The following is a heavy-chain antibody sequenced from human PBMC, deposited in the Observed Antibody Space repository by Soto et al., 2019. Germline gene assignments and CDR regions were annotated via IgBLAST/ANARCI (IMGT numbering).Heavy chain of an antibody. CDR3: ASGYSSSWYEYYYYYYGMDV. CDR2: IYYSGST. Sequence: PSETLSLTCTVSGGSISSSSYYWGWIRQPPGKGLEWIGSIYYSGSTYYNPSLKSRVTISVDTSKNQFSLKLGSVTAADTAVYYCASGYSSSWYEYYYYYYGMDVWGQGTKVTVSS. V-gene: IGHV4-39*01. D-gene: IGHD6-13*01. J-gene: IGHJ6*02. CDR1: GGSISSSSYY.